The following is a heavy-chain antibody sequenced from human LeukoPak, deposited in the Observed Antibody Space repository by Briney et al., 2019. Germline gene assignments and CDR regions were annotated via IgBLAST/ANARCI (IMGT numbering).Heavy chain of an antibody. CDR1: RYTFSNYA. J-gene: IGHJ4*02. CDR2: INAGNGNT. CDR3: ARGFVAAAGTLGY. Sequence: ASVKVSCKASRYTFSNYAIHWVRQAPGQRLEWMGWINAGNGNTRYSQKFQGRVTITRDTSASTVYMELSSLKSEDTAVYYCARGFVAAAGTLGYWGQGTLVTVSS. V-gene: IGHV1-3*01. D-gene: IGHD6-13*01.